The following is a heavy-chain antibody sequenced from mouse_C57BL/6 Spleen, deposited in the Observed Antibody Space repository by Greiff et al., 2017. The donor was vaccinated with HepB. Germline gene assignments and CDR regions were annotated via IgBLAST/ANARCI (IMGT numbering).Heavy chain of an antibody. J-gene: IGHJ1*03. CDR3: ARGGYGSSYRYFDV. D-gene: IGHD1-1*01. Sequence: VQLQQPGAELVRPGTSVKLSCKASGYTFTSYWMHWVKQRPGQGLEWIGVIDPSDSYTNYNQKFKGKATLTVDTSSSTAYMQLSSLTSEDSAVYYCARGGYGSSYRYFDVWGTGTTVTVSS. V-gene: IGHV1-59*01. CDR2: IDPSDSYT. CDR1: GYTFTSYW.